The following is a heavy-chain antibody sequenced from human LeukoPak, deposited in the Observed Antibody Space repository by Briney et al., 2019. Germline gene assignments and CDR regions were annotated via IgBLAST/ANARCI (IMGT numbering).Heavy chain of an antibody. Sequence: ASVKVSCKVSGYTLTELSMHWVRQAPGKGLEWMGGFDPEDGETIYAQKFQGRVTITADESTSTAYMELSSLRSEDTAVYYCARDPRYYDSSGYYPPTGDWGQGTLVTVSS. V-gene: IGHV1-24*01. D-gene: IGHD3-22*01. CDR3: ARDPRYYDSSGYYPPTGD. J-gene: IGHJ4*02. CDR1: GYTLTELS. CDR2: FDPEDGET.